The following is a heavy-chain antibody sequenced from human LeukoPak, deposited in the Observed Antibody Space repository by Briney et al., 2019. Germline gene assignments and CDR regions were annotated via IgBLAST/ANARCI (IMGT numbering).Heavy chain of an antibody. CDR1: GGSISSSSYY. Sequence: TSETLSLTCTVSGGSISSSSYYWGWVRQPPGKGLGWLVSIYYSSSIYYNQSLKSRVTISGDTSKNQLSLKLSSVTAADTAVYYCARHPYCSGGSCYYYWGQGTVVTVSA. D-gene: IGHD2-15*01. V-gene: IGHV4-39*01. J-gene: IGHJ4*02. CDR3: ARHPYCSGGSCYYY. CDR2: IYYSSSI.